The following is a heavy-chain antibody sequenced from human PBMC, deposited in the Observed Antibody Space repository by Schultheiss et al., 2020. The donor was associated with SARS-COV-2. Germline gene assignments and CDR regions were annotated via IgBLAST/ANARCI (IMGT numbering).Heavy chain of an antibody. V-gene: IGHV4-4*07. D-gene: IGHD1-7*01. Sequence: SQTLSLTCTVSGGSISSYYWSWIRQPAGKGLEWIGRIYTSGSTNYDPSFKSRVTISADTSKNQLSLRLSFVTAADTAVYYCARGRTTADFDYWGQGTLVTVSS. CDR1: GGSISSYY. CDR3: ARGRTTADFDY. CDR2: IYTSGST. J-gene: IGHJ4*02.